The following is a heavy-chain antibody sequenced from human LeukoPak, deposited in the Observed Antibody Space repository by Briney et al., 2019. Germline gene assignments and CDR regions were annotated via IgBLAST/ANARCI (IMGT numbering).Heavy chain of an antibody. V-gene: IGHV1-2*02. J-gene: IGHJ4*02. D-gene: IGHD2-8*01. CDR1: GYTFTGKY. CDR3: ARLGVKDY. CDR2: INPNSGGT. Sequence: GASVKVSCKASGYTFTGKYMYWVRQAPGQGLEWMGWINPNSGGTNYAQKFQGRVTMTRDTSISTAYMEVSRLRYDDTAVYYCARLGVKDYWGQGTLVTVYS.